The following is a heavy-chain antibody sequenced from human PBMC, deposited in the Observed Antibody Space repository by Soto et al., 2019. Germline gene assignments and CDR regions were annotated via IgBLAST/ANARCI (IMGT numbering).Heavy chain of an antibody. CDR3: ARHDYSNCEHFKWFDP. CDR1: AVSSSSYY. D-gene: IGHD4-4*01. Sequence: AVSSSSYYWGWIRQPPGRGLEWIGTIYYSGSTYYNPSLKSRVTISVDTSKNQFSLKLSSVTAADTAVYYCARHDYSNCEHFKWFDPWGQRTLVTVSS. J-gene: IGHJ5*02. CDR2: IYYSGST. V-gene: IGHV4-39*01.